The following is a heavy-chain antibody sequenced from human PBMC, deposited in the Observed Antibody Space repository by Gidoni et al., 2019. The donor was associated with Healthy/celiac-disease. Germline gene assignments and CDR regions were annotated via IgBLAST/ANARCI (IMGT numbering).Heavy chain of an antibody. D-gene: IGHD1-26*01. Sequence: QVQRVQSGAEVKKHGASVKGSCKAAGYTFTGYYMQWLRQAPGPGLEWMGCINPNSGGTTYAQKFQVRVTMTRDTSISTAYMVRSRLRSDDTAVYYCARVVGVHAPIDYWGQGTLVTVSS. CDR3: ARVVGVHAPIDY. CDR1: GYTFTGYY. CDR2: INPNSGGT. J-gene: IGHJ4*02. V-gene: IGHV1-2*02.